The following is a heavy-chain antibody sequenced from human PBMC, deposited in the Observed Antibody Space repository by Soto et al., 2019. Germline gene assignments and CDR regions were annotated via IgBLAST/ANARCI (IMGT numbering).Heavy chain of an antibody. CDR2: IGWNSDSL. J-gene: IGHJ4*02. Sequence: EVQLVDSGGGLVQPGRSLRLSCAASGFSFEEYAMHWVRQSPGKGLEWVAGIGWNSDSLAYADSVKGRFTISRDNAKNSLYLEMKSLRPEDTALYYCAKGVTWFSNMEDTVAFDYWGQGTRVIVSS. V-gene: IGHV3-9*01. D-gene: IGHD5-18*01. CDR3: AKGVTWFSNMEDTVAFDY. CDR1: GFSFEEYA.